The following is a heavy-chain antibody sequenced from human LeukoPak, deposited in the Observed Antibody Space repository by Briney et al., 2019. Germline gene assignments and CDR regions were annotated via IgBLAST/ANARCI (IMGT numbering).Heavy chain of an antibody. CDR1: GGSISSYY. V-gene: IGHV4-4*07. CDR2: IYTSGST. Sequence: SETLSLTCTVSGGSISSYYWSWIRQPAGKGLEWLGRIYTSGSTNYNPSLKSRVTMSVDTSKNQFSLKLSSVTAADTAVYYCAREIVPAAMAWFDPWGQGTLVTVSS. CDR3: AREIVPAAMAWFDP. D-gene: IGHD2-2*01. J-gene: IGHJ5*02.